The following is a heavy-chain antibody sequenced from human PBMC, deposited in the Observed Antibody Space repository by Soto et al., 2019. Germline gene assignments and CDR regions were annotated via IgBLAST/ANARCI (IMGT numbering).Heavy chain of an antibody. CDR3: TTEFDYYDSSGYYYATDY. CDR1: GVPVRNAG. Sequence: GGSLGLSCAASGVPVRNAGMNGVRQAPGKGLEWVGRIKSKTDGGTTDYAAPVKGRFTISRDDSKDTLYLQMNSLKTEDTAVYYCTTEFDYYDSSGYYYATDYWGQGALVTVS. V-gene: IGHV3-15*07. J-gene: IGHJ4*02. D-gene: IGHD3-22*01. CDR2: IKSKTDGGTT.